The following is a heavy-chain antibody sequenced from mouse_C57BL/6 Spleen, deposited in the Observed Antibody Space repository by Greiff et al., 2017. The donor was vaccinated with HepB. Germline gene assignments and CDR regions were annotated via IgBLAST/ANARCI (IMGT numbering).Heavy chain of an antibody. CDR3: ARSGGNTY. CDR1: GYTFTSYW. D-gene: IGHD2-1*01. J-gene: IGHJ3*01. V-gene: IGHV1-50*01. CDR2: IDPSDSYT. Sequence: QVQLQQAGAELVKPGASVKLSCKASGYTFTSYWMQWVKQRPGQGLEWIGEIDPSDSYTNYNQKFKGKATLTVDTSSSTAYMQLSSLTSEDSAVYYCARSGGNTYWGQGTLVTVSA.